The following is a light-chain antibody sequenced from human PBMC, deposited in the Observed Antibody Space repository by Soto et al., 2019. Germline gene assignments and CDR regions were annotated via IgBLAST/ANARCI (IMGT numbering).Light chain of an antibody. J-gene: IGLJ2*01. V-gene: IGLV2-11*01. CDR2: AVS. Sequence: QSVLTQPRSVSGSPGQSVTISCTGTSSDVGGYNYVSWYQQHSGKAPKLMIYAVSKRPSGVPDRFSGSKSGNTASLTISGLQTEDEADYYCCSYAGSYSVVFGGGTKLTVL. CDR1: SSDVGGYNY. CDR3: CSYAGSYSVV.